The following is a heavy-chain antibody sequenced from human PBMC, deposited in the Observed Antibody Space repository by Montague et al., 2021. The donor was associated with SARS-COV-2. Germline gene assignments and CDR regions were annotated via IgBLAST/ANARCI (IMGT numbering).Heavy chain of an antibody. D-gene: IGHD3-9*01. J-gene: IGHJ4*02. V-gene: IGHV4-39*07. CDR3: VCQLRYYDWRADY. CDR2: VDYSGLT. Sequence: SETLSLTCTVSRDSVSSQNYFCAWLRQRPGKGLEWIVRVDYSGLTFYNPSLESRVTISVDTSKTHFSLKVNSVTAADAAVYYCVCQLRYYDWRADYWGQGTLVSVSS. CDR1: RDSVSSQNYF.